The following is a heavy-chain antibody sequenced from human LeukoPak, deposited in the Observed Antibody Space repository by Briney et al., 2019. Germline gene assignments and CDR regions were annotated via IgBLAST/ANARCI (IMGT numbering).Heavy chain of an antibody. J-gene: IGHJ3*02. CDR3: AKDRRGNWNYVGAFDI. D-gene: IGHD1-7*01. V-gene: IGHV3-23*01. CDR1: GFTFSNYA. CDR2: ISESGGST. Sequence: QPGGSLRFSCAASGFTFSNYAMNWVRQAPGKGLERVSIISESGGSTYYADSVKGRFTISRDNSKNTLYLQMNSLRVEDTAVYYCAKDRRGNWNYVGAFDIWGQGTMVTVSS.